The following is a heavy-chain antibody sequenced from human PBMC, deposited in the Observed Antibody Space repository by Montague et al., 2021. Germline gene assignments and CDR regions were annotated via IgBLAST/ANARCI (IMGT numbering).Heavy chain of an antibody. J-gene: IGHJ4*02. Sequence: SLRLSCAASGFTFSDYSMGWVRRAPGKGLEWLSVIYSDDSMTYYEDSVKGRFTISRGNSKNTVNLQMNTLRIEDTAVYYCAKGWHERASVDFDYWGQGTLVTVSS. CDR1: GFTFSDYS. D-gene: IGHD5-24*01. CDR2: IYSDDSMT. CDR3: AKGWHERASVDFDY. V-gene: IGHV3-23*03.